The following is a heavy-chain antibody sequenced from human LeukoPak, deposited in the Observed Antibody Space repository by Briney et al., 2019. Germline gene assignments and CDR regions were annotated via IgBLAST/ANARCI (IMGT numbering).Heavy chain of an antibody. J-gene: IGHJ4*02. CDR1: GFTFSSYG. V-gene: IGHV3-30*18. Sequence: PGGSLRLSCAASGFTFSSYGMHWVRQAPGKGLEWVAVISYDGSNKYYADSVKGRFTISRDNSKNTLYLQMNSLRAEDTAVYYCAKGPIVGATDYWGQGTLVTVSS. CDR2: ISYDGSNK. D-gene: IGHD1-26*01. CDR3: AKGPIVGATDY.